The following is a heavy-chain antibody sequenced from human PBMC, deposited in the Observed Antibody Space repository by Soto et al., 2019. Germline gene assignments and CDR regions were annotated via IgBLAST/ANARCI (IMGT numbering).Heavy chain of an antibody. J-gene: IGHJ5*02. CDR2: ISSSSSDI. V-gene: IGHV3-21*01. Sequence: EVQLVESGGGLVKPGGSLRLSCAASGFTFSSYTMNWVRQAPGKGLEWVSSISSSSSDIYYADSVKGRFTISRDNAKNSLYLQMNSLRAEDTAVYYCARAKYSYDSHSGGWFDPWGQGTLVTVSS. CDR1: GFTFSSYT. CDR3: ARAKYSYDSHSGGWFDP. D-gene: IGHD3-22*01.